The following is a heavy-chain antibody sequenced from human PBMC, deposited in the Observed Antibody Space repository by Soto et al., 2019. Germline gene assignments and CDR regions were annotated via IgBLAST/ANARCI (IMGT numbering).Heavy chain of an antibody. CDR2: IYYSGST. J-gene: IGHJ5*02. V-gene: IGHV4-30-4*01. D-gene: IGHD6-13*01. Sequence: QVQLQESGPGLVKPSQTLSLTCTVSGGSISSGDYYWSWIRQPPGKGLEWIGYIYYSGSTYYNPSLKSRVTISVDTSKNQFSLKLSSVTAADTAVYCCARVEYPGIAAAGTGWFDPWGQGTLVTVSS. CDR1: GGSISSGDYY. CDR3: ARVEYPGIAAAGTGWFDP.